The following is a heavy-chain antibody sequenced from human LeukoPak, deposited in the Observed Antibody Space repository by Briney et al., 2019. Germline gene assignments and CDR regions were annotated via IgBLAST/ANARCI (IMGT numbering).Heavy chain of an antibody. V-gene: IGHV3-66*02. D-gene: IGHD1-26*01. CDR1: GFTVRSNY. CDR3: ARDEWELLRAY. Sequence: SGGSLRLSCAASGFTVRSNYMSWVRQAPGKGLEWVSIIYSGGSTYYADSVKGRFTISRDNSKNTLYLQMNILRVEDTAVYYCARDEWELLRAYWGQGTLVTVSS. CDR2: IYSGGST. J-gene: IGHJ4*02.